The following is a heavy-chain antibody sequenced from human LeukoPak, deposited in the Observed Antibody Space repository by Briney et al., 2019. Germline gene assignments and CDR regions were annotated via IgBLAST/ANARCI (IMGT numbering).Heavy chain of an antibody. CDR2: ISSSGTTI. J-gene: IGHJ4*02. Sequence: GGSLGLSCAASGFTLSGYEMNWVRQAPGKGLEWVSYISSSGTTIYYADSVKGRFTIPRDNAKKSVYLQMNSLRDEDTAVYYCARGLAARLDQWGQGTLVTVSS. CDR1: GFTLSGYE. V-gene: IGHV3-48*03. D-gene: IGHD6-6*01. CDR3: ARGLAARLDQ.